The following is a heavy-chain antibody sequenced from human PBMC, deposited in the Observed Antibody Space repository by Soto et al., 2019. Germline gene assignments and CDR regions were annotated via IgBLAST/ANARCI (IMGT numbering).Heavy chain of an antibody. CDR3: ASQEWSYYNPPFDY. J-gene: IGHJ4*02. D-gene: IGHD1-26*01. Sequence: PGGSLRLSCAASGFTFSSYAMSWVRQAPGKGLEWVSAISGSGGSTYYADSVKGRFTISRDNSKNTLYLQMNSLRAEDTAVYYCASQEWSYYNPPFDYWGQGTLVTVSS. CDR1: GFTFSSYA. CDR2: ISGSGGST. V-gene: IGHV3-23*01.